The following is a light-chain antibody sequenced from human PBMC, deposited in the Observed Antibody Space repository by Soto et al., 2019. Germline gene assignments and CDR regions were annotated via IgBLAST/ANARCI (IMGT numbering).Light chain of an antibody. CDR2: WSS. J-gene: IGKJ1*01. CDR1: QSVLYSSNNKHS. CDR3: QQDYSTPRT. V-gene: IGKV4-1*01. Sequence: DIVMTQSPDSLAVSLGERATINCKSSQSVLYSSNNKHSLAWYQQKPGQPPKLLIYWSSTRECGVPDQFSGSGSGSDVARTINSLQAEEEAVYYCQQDYSTPRTFGQGTKVVIK.